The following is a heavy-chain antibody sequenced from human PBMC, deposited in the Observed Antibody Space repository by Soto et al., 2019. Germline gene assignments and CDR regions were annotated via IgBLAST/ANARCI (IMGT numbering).Heavy chain of an antibody. D-gene: IGHD2-2*01. Sequence: SETLSLTCTVSGGSISSYYWSWIRQPPGKGLEWIGYIYYSGSTNYNPSLKSRVTISVDTSKNQFSLKLSSVTAADTAVYYCARHCSTTSCYRYWGQGTLVTVSS. CDR1: GGSISSYY. CDR3: ARHCSTTSCYRY. J-gene: IGHJ4*02. V-gene: IGHV4-59*08. CDR2: IYYSGST.